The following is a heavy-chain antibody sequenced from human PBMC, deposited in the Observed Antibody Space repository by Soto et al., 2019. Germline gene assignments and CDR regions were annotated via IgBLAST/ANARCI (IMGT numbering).Heavy chain of an antibody. CDR2: YSGTS. J-gene: IGHJ4*02. V-gene: IGHV4-59*08. CDR3: ATYTAGGGGRGY. Sequence: QVQLQESGPGLVKPSETLSLTCTVSGASISRDHWNWIRQPPGKGLEWIGEYSGTSNYNPSLRSRGTIAVDTSNNQVSLKLSSVTAADTAVYYCATYTAGGGGRGYWGQGTLVTVSS. D-gene: IGHD3-16*01. CDR1: GASISRDH.